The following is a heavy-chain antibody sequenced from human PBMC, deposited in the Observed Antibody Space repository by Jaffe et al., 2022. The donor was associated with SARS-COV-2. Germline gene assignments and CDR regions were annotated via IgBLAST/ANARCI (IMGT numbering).Heavy chain of an antibody. D-gene: IGHD5-12*01. CDR3: ARGLYSGYQANDY. CDR2: IKQDGSEK. J-gene: IGHJ4*02. Sequence: EVQLVESGGGLVQPGGSLRLSCAASGFTFSSYWMSWVRQAPGKGLEWVANIKQDGSEKYYVDSVKGRFTISRDNARNSLYLQMNSLRAEDTAVYYCARGLYSGYQANDYWGQGTLVTVSS. CDR1: GFTFSSYW. V-gene: IGHV3-7*01.